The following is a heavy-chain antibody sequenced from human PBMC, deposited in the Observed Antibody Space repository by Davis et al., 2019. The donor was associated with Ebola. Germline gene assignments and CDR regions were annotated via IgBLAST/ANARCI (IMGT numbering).Heavy chain of an antibody. J-gene: IGHJ6*03. V-gene: IGHV4-61*10. CDR2: IYYSGST. D-gene: IGHD6-25*01. CDR3: ARSPAYYYYMDV. CDR1: GGSISSGSYY. Sequence: PSETLSLTCTVSGGSISSGSYYWSWIRQPAGKGLEWIGHIYYSGSTYYNPSLKSRVTISVDTSKNQFSLKLSSVTAADTAVYYCARSPAYYYYMDVWGKGTTVTVSS.